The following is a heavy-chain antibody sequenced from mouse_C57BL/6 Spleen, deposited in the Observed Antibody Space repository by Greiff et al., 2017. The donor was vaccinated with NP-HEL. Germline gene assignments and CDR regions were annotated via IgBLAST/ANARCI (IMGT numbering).Heavy chain of an antibody. CDR2: IWSDGST. CDR1: GFSLTSYG. D-gene: IGHD1-1*01. J-gene: IGHJ4*01. V-gene: IGHV2-6*03. CDR3: ARGPLYGSSYGYYAMDY. Sequence: VQVVESGPGLVAPSQSLSITCTVSGFSLTSYGVHWVRQPPGKGLEWLVVIWSDGSTTYNSALKSRLSISKDNSKSQVFLKMNSLQTDDTAMYYCARGPLYGSSYGYYAMDYWGQGTSVTVSS.